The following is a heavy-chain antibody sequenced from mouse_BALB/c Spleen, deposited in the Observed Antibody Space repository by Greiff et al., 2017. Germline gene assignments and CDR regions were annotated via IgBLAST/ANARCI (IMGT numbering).Heavy chain of an antibody. V-gene: IGHV1S29*02. CDR1: GYTFTDYN. CDR3: AREGYYRYDGPGDY. D-gene: IGHD2-14*01. Sequence: EVQLQQSGPELVKPGASVKISCKASGYTFTDYNMHWVKQSHGKSLKWIGYIYPYNGGTGYNQKFKSKATLTVDNSSSTAYMELRSLTSEDAAVYYCAREGYYRYDGPGDYWGQGTTLTVSA. CDR2: IYPYNGGT. J-gene: IGHJ2*01.